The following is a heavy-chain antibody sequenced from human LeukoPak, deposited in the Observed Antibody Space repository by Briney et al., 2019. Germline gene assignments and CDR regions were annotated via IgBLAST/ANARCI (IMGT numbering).Heavy chain of an antibody. D-gene: IGHD5-24*01. CDR2: INPNSGGT. Sequence: ASVKVSCKASGYTFTGYYMHWVQQAPGQGLEWMGRINPNSGGTNYAQKFQGRVTMTRDTSTSTAYMELSRLRSDDTAVYYCARLEMATMTVDYWGQGTLVTVSS. CDR1: GYTFTGYY. V-gene: IGHV1-2*06. CDR3: ARLEMATMTVDY. J-gene: IGHJ4*02.